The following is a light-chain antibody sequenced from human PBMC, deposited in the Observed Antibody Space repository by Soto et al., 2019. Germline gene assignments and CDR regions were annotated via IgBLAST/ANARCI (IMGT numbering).Light chain of an antibody. J-gene: IGLJ2*01. CDR3: QAWHSSTRV. V-gene: IGLV3-1*01. CDR2: EDN. Sequence: SYELTQPPSVSVSPGQTASITCSGDKLGNKFASWYQQKSGQSPVLVIYEDNKRPSGIPERFSGSNSGNTATLTISGTQAMDEADYYCQAWHSSTRVFGGGTKLTVL. CDR1: KLGNKF.